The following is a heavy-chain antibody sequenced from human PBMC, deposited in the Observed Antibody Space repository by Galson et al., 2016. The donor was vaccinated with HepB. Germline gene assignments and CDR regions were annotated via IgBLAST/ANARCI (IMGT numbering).Heavy chain of an antibody. J-gene: IGHJ4*02. Sequence: PALVKPTQTLTLTCTLSGSSLSTNIMRVSWIRQPPGKALEWLARIDWNDNKFYSTPLKTRLTISKDTSKNQVVLTMTKMDSVDTATYYCARIDFGENYWGQGTLVTVSS. V-gene: IGHV2-70*04. CDR3: ARIDFGENY. CDR2: IDWNDNK. CDR1: GSSLSTNIMR. D-gene: IGHD4-17*01.